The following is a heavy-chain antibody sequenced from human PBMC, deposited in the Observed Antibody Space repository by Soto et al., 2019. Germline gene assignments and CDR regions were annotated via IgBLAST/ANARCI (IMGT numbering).Heavy chain of an antibody. CDR3: AKASAQVPVTIFGVVIKSPPLNGMDV. J-gene: IGHJ6*02. CDR1: GFTFSSYA. CDR2: ISGSGGST. V-gene: IGHV3-23*01. D-gene: IGHD3-3*01. Sequence: GGSLRLSCAASGFTFSSYAMSWVRQAPGKGLEWVSAISGSGGSTYYADSVKGRFTISRDNSKNTLYLQMNSLRAEDTAVYYCAKASAQVPVTIFGVVIKSPPLNGMDVWGQGTTVTVSS.